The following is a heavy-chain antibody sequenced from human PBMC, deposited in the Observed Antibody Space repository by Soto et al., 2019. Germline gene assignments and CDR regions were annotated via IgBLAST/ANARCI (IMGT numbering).Heavy chain of an antibody. CDR2: IKSKTDGGTT. D-gene: IGHD6-13*01. J-gene: IGHJ4*02. Sequence: PGGSLRLSCAASGFTFSNAWMSWVRQAPGKGLEWVGRIKSKTDGGTTDYAAPVKGRFTISRDDSKNTLYLQMNSLKTEDTAVYYCTTRIAAAVHFDYWGQGTLVTVSS. CDR3: TTRIAAAVHFDY. CDR1: GFTFSNAW. V-gene: IGHV3-15*01.